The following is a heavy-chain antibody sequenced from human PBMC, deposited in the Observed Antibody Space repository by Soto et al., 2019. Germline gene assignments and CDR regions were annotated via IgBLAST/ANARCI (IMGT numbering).Heavy chain of an antibody. CDR3: ARQYPHPPLFDY. CDR1: GGSISSYY. Sequence: SETLSLTCTVSGGSISSYYWSWIRQPPGKGLEWIGYIYYSGSTNYNPSLKSRVTISVDTSKNQFSLKLSSVTAADTAVYYCARQYPHPPLFDYWGQGTLVTVSS. CDR2: IYYSGST. V-gene: IGHV4-59*08. J-gene: IGHJ4*02. D-gene: IGHD2-2*01.